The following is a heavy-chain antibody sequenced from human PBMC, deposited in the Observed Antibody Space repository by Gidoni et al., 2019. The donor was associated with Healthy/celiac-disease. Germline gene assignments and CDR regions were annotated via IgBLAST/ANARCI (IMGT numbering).Heavy chain of an antibody. CDR3: AKDGGLLWSGEGPLDY. D-gene: IGHD3-10*01. V-gene: IGHV3-23*01. Sequence: EVQLLESGGGLVQPGGSLSLSCAASGCPYSSYAISWVRQAPGLGLEWVSSIGGSGGSTCYADSVKGRFTISRDNSKNTLYLQMTSLRAEDTAVYDCAKDGGLLWSGEGPLDYWGQGTLVTVSS. CDR2: IGGSGGST. CDR1: GCPYSSYA. J-gene: IGHJ4*02.